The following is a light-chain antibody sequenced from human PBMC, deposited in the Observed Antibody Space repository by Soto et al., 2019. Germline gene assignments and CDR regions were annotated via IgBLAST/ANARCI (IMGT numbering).Light chain of an antibody. CDR2: AAS. CDR1: QSVSSSN. V-gene: IGKV3-20*01. J-gene: IGKJ4*01. CDR3: QQYGRSLS. Sequence: EIVLTQSPGTLSLSPGEIVTLSCSPSQSVSSSNLAWYQQKPGQAPRLLIYAASSRATGIPDRFSGSGSGTDFTLTISRLEPEDSAVYYCQQYGRSLSFGGGTKVDIK.